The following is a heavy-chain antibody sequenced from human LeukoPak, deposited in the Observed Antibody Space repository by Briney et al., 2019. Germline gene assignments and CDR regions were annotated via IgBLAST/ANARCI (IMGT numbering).Heavy chain of an antibody. Sequence: ASVKASCNASGYTFTSYYMHWVRQAPGQGLEWMGIINPSGGSTSYAKKFQRRVTMTRDMSTSTVYMELSSLRSEDTAVYYCARARWLQIHSPYYFDYWGQGTLVTVSS. CDR1: GYTFTSYY. CDR3: ARARWLQIHSPYYFDY. D-gene: IGHD5-24*01. V-gene: IGHV1-46*01. CDR2: INPSGGST. J-gene: IGHJ4*02.